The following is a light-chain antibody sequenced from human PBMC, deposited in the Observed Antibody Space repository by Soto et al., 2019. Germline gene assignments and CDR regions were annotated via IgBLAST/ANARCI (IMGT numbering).Light chain of an antibody. Sequence: EIVLTQSPGTLSLSPGERATLSCRASQSVSSSYLAWYQQKPGQAPRLLIYCASSRATGIPDRFSGSGSGTDFTLTISRLEPEDFAVHYCQQYGSSPLNVGGGTKVEIK. V-gene: IGKV3-20*01. CDR1: QSVSSSY. CDR2: CAS. CDR3: QQYGSSPLN. J-gene: IGKJ4*01.